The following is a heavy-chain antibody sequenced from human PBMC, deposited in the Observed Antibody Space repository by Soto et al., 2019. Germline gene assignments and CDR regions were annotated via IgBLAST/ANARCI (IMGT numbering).Heavy chain of an antibody. D-gene: IGHD6-13*01. CDR2: INHSGST. CDR1: GGSFSGYY. V-gene: IGHV4-34*01. J-gene: IGHJ4*02. CDR3: ARKGVAAAGSDDY. Sequence: ASETLSLTCAVYGGSFSGYYWSWIRQPPGKGLEWIGEINHSGSTNYNPPLKSRVTISVDTSKNQFSLKLSSVTAADTAVYYCARKGVAAAGSDDYWGQGTLVTVSS.